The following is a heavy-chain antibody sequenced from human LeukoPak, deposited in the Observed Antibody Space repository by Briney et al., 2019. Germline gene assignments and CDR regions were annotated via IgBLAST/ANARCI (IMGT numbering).Heavy chain of an antibody. CDR2: ISGSGGST. J-gene: IGHJ4*02. D-gene: IGHD3-10*01. CDR1: GFTFDNYA. CDR3: AKDGRAEILLWFGELYRPLYYFDY. Sequence: GGSLTLSCAVSGFTFDNYAMSWVRQAPGKGLEWVSAISGSGGSTYYADSVKGRFTISRDNSKNTLYLQMNSLRAEDTAVYYCAKDGRAEILLWFGELYRPLYYFDYWGQGTLVTVSS. V-gene: IGHV3-23*01.